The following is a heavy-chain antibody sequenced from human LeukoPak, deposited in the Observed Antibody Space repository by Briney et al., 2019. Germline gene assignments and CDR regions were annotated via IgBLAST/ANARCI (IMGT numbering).Heavy chain of an antibody. D-gene: IGHD2-15*01. CDR2: ISDSGVDT. CDR3: AKRGGSYYSDY. V-gene: IGHV3-23*01. CDR1: GFIFSNYA. Sequence: GGSLRLSCAASGFIFSNYAMSWVRQAPEKGLEWVSSISDSGVDTYYGDSVKGRFTISRDNSKNTLYLQMNSLRAEDTAVYYCAKRGGSYYSDYWGQGSLVTVSS. J-gene: IGHJ4*02.